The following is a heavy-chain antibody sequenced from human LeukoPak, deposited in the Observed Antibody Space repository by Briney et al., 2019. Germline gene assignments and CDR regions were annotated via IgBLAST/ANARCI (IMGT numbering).Heavy chain of an antibody. V-gene: IGHV3-11*04. Sequence: PGGSLRLSCAASGFTFSDYYMSWIRQAPGKGLEGVSYISSSGSTIYYADSVKGRFTISRDNARNSLYLQMNSLRAEDTAVYYCAREPEEEWLLLDYWGQGTLVTVSS. J-gene: IGHJ4*02. CDR1: GFTFSDYY. D-gene: IGHD3-3*01. CDR3: AREPEEEWLLLDY. CDR2: ISSSGSTI.